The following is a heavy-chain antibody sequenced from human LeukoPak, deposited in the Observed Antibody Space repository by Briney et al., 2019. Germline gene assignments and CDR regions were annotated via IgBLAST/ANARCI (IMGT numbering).Heavy chain of an antibody. CDR3: AKEAGGSGSYYRGFDY. J-gene: IGHJ4*02. CDR2: IWYDGSNK. CDR1: GFTFSSSG. D-gene: IGHD3-10*01. V-gene: IGHV3-33*06. Sequence: GGSLRLSCAASGFTFSSSGMHWVRQAPGKGLEWVAVIWYDGSNKYYADSVKGRFTISRDNSNNTLHLQMNGLRAEDTAVYYCAKEAGGSGSYYRGFDYWGQGTLVTVSS.